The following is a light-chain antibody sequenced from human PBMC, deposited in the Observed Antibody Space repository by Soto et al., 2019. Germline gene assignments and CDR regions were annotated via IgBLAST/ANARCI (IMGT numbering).Light chain of an antibody. CDR3: SSFRSGSTWV. CDR1: SSDVGGYNY. V-gene: IGLV2-14*01. CDR2: EVS. J-gene: IGLJ3*02. Sequence: QSVLTQPASVSGSPGQSITISCTGNSSDVGGYNYVSWYQQHPGKAPKLMIYEVSNRPSGVSNRFSGSKSGNTASLTISGLQAEDEADYYCSSFRSGSTWVFGGGTKLTVL.